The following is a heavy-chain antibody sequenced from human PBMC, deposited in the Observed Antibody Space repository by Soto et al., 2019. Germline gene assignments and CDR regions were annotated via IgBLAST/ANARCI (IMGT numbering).Heavy chain of an antibody. Sequence: GGSLRLSCAASGFTFSSYAMSWVRQAPGKGLEWVSAISGSGGSTYYADSVKGRFTISRDNSKNTLYLQMNSLRAEDTAVYYCAKGLYSSSYRENDYWGQGTLVTVSS. J-gene: IGHJ4*02. D-gene: IGHD6-13*01. CDR2: ISGSGGST. V-gene: IGHV3-23*01. CDR1: GFTFSSYA. CDR3: AKGLYSSSYRENDY.